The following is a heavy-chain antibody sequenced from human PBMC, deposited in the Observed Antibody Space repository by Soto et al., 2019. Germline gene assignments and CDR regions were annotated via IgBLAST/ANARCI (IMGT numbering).Heavy chain of an antibody. CDR2: IGTSGTPT. Sequence: DVQLLESGGDLVHPGGSLRLSCIASGFTFRNYAMAWVRQAPGEDLEWVSAIGTSGTPTLYADSVKSRFSISRDDYRNTVSLQMNSLGVEDTATYYCTRILWSSRRDALDIWGQGTTVTVSS. V-gene: IGHV3-23*01. CDR3: TRILWSSRRDALDI. CDR1: GFTFRNYA. D-gene: IGHD2-21*01. J-gene: IGHJ6*02.